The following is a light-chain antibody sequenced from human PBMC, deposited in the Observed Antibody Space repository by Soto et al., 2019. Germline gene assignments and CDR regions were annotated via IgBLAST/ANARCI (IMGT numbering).Light chain of an antibody. CDR2: EVS. J-gene: IGLJ2*01. CDR3: SSYRTTGTLI. CDR1: SSDVGSYNR. V-gene: IGLV2-18*02. Sequence: QSALTQPPSVSGSPGQSVTISCTGTSSDVGSYNRVSWYQQSPGTAPKLLIYEVSNRPSGVPDRFSGSKSGNTASLTISGLRTEDEVDYYCSSYRTTGTLIFGGGTKLTVL.